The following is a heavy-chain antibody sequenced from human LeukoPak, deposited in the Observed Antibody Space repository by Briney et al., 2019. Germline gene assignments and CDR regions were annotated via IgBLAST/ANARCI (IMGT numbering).Heavy chain of an antibody. Sequence: GGSLRLSCAASGFTFSSYGMHWVRQAPGKGLEWVAVISYDGSNKYYADSVKGRFTISRDNSKNTLYLQMNSLRAEDTAVYYCAKDPKRAGIAVAGINYWGQGTLVTVSS. CDR2: ISYDGSNK. V-gene: IGHV3-30*18. J-gene: IGHJ4*02. D-gene: IGHD6-19*01. CDR3: AKDPKRAGIAVAGINY. CDR1: GFTFSSYG.